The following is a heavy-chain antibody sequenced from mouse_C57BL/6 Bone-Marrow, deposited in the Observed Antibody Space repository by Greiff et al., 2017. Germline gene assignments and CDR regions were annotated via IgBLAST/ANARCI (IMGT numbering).Heavy chain of an antibody. CDR2: IYPGDGDT. J-gene: IGHJ2*01. CDR3: ARFTTVPYYFDY. CDR1: GYAFSSSW. Sequence: VQLQQSGPELVKPGASVKISCKASGYAFSSSWMTWVKQRPGKGLEWIGRIYPGDGDTNYNGKFTGKATLTADKSSSTAYMQLSSLPSEDSAVYFCARFTTVPYYFDYWGQGTTLTGSS. D-gene: IGHD1-1*01. V-gene: IGHV1-82*01.